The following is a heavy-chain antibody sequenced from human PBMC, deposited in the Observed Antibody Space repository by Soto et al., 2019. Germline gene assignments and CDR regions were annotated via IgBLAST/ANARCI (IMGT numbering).Heavy chain of an antibody. CDR2: TSSGSATI. V-gene: IGHV3-48*02. J-gene: IGHJ2*01. CDR1: GFTFSSYS. Sequence: EVQLVESGGGLVQPGGSLRLSCAASGFTFSSYSMNWVRQAPGKGLEWLSYTSSGSATIYYADSVKGRFTISRDNAKNSLYLQMISLRDEYTAVYYCARDSASYSSSSGSYWYFDLWGRGTLVTVSS. CDR3: ARDSASYSSSSGSYWYFDL. D-gene: IGHD6-6*01.